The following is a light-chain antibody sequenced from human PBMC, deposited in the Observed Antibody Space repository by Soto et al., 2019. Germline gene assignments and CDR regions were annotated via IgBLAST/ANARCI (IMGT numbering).Light chain of an antibody. Sequence: DIPMTQSPSPLSASVGDRITITCRASQTIARYLNWFQQKSGQPPKLLVYAASTLRRGVPSRFSASGSGSDFTLTISSLQPEDLATYYCQQSYNAPFNFGPGTKVDIK. CDR2: AAS. CDR3: QQSYNAPFN. V-gene: IGKV1-39*01. J-gene: IGKJ3*01. CDR1: QTIARY.